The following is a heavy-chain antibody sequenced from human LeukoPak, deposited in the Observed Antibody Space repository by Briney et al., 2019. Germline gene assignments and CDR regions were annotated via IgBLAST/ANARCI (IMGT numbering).Heavy chain of an antibody. V-gene: IGHV4-34*01. J-gene: IGHJ5*02. CDR2: INHSGST. CDR1: GGSISSYY. CDR3: ARGRSGTNWFDP. D-gene: IGHD1-14*01. Sequence: SETLSLTCTVSGGSISSYYWSWIRQPPGKGLEWIGEINHSGSTNYNPSLKSRVTISVDTSKNQFSLKLSSVTAADTAVYYCARGRSGTNWFDPWGQGTLVTVSS.